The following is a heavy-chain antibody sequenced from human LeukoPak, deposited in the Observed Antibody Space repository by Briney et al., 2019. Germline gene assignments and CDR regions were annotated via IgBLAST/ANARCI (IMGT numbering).Heavy chain of an antibody. D-gene: IGHD3-3*01. CDR3: ARETYDFWSGINWFDP. CDR2: IYYSGST. CDR1: GGPISSSSYY. J-gene: IGHJ5*02. Sequence: SETLSLTCTVSGGPISSSSYYWGWIRQPPGKGLEWIGSIYYSGSTYYNPSLKSRVTISVDTSKNQLSLKLSSVTAADTAVYYCARETYDFWSGINWFDPWGQGTLVTVSS. V-gene: IGHV4-39*07.